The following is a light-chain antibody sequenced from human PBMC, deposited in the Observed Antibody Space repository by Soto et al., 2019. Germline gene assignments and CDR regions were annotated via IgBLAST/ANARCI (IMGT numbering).Light chain of an antibody. V-gene: IGKV3D-15*01. J-gene: IGKJ1*01. CDR2: GAS. Sequence: VMTQSPATLSVSPGQRATLSCRAGQRVMTKLAWYQQKPGQAPRLLIYGASSRATGIPARFSGSGFGTEFTLTISSLQSEDFAVYYCQQYNNWPRTFGQGTRVDI. CDR1: QRVMTK. CDR3: QQYNNWPRT.